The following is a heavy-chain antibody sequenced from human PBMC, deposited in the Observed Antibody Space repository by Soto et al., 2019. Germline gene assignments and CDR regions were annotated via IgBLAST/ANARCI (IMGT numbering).Heavy chain of an antibody. Sequence: ASVKVSCEASGYTFTSYYMHWVRQAPGQGLEWMGIINPSGGSTSYAQKFQGRVTMTRDTSTSTVYMELSSLRSEDTAVYYCARESVVVVPAGTNGMDVWGQGTTVTVSS. CDR1: GYTFTSYY. D-gene: IGHD2-2*01. CDR3: ARESVVVVPAGTNGMDV. CDR2: INPSGGST. J-gene: IGHJ6*02. V-gene: IGHV1-46*01.